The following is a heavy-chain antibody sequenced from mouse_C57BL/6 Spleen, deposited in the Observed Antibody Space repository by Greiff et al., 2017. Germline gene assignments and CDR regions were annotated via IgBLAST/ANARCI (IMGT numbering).Heavy chain of an antibody. CDR2: ISGGGGNT. D-gene: IGHD2-3*01. Sequence: EVKLMESGGGLVKPGGSLKLSCAASGFTFSSYTMSWVRQTPEKRLEWVATISGGGGNTYYPDSVKGRFTISRDNAKNTLYLQMSSLRSEDTALXYCARCGYFLFDYWGQGTTLTVSS. J-gene: IGHJ2*01. V-gene: IGHV5-9*01. CDR1: GFTFSSYT. CDR3: ARCGYFLFDY.